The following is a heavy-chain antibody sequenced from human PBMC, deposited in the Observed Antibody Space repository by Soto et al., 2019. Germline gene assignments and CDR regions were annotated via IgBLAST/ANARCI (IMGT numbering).Heavy chain of an antibody. Sequence: GGSLRLSCAASGFTFTNYPMTWVRQAPGKGLEWVSTIRSGSGSTFYADSVKGRFTISRDNSENTLYLQMNSLRAEDTAIYYCTKDHSESMSGWSGFWGQGTLVTVSS. CDR1: GFTFTNYP. D-gene: IGHD3-22*01. CDR2: IRSGSGST. V-gene: IGHV3-23*01. CDR3: TKDHSESMSGWSGF. J-gene: IGHJ5*01.